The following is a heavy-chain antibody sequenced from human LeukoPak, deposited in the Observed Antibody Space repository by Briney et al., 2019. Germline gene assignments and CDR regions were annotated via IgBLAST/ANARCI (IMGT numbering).Heavy chain of an antibody. D-gene: IGHD1-14*01. CDR3: AVSEYGMDV. J-gene: IGHJ6*02. Sequence: PGGSLRLSCAASRFTLSNYWMSWVRQAPGKGLEWVANIKQDGSETYYADSVKGRFTISRDNAKNSLYLQMNSLRAEDTAVYYCAVSEYGMDVWGQGTTVTVSS. CDR1: RFTLSNYW. CDR2: IKQDGSET. V-gene: IGHV3-7*01.